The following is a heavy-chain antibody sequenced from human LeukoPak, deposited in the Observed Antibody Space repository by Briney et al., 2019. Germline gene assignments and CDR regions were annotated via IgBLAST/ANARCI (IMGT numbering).Heavy chain of an antibody. CDR2: ICYSGST. D-gene: IGHD5-24*01. CDR1: GGSISSYY. V-gene: IGHV4-59*01. J-gene: IGHJ4*02. Sequence: SETLSLTCTVAGGSISSYYWSWIREPPGKGLEWMGYICYSGSTNYNPSLKSRVTISVDTSKNQFSLKLSSVTAADTAVYYCATSRDGYNRPLSYWGQGTLVTVSS. CDR3: ATSRDGYNRPLSY.